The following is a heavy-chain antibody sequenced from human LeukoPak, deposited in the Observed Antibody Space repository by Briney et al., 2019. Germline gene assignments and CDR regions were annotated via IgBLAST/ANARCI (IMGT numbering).Heavy chain of an antibody. J-gene: IGHJ4*02. CDR3: ARDYYGSGSSPDF. V-gene: IGHV1-46*01. CDR1: GYTFTGYY. CDR2: INPSGGST. D-gene: IGHD3-10*01. Sequence: ASVKVSCKASGYTFTGYYMHWARQAPGQGLEWMGIINPSGGSTNYAQKFQGRVTMTGDTSTSTVYMELSSLRSEDTAVYCCARDYYGSGSSPDFWGQGTLVTVSS.